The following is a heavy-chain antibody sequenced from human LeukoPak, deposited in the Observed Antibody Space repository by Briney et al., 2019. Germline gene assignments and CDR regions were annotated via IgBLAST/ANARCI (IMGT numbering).Heavy chain of an antibody. D-gene: IGHD3-10*01. CDR3: AKDQYYYGSGSPYWYFDL. J-gene: IGHJ2*01. CDR1: GLTFDDYT. Sequence: GGSLRLSCAASGLTFDDYTMHWVRQAPGKGLEWVSAISGSGGSTYYADSVKGRFTISRDNSKNTLYLQMNSLRAEDTAVYYCAKDQYYYGSGSPYWYFDLWGRGTLVTVSS. CDR2: ISGSGGST. V-gene: IGHV3-23*01.